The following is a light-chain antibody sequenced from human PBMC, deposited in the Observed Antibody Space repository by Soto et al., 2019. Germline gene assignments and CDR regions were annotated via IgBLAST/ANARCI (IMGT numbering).Light chain of an antibody. CDR3: DSYTSGSSYV. Sequence: QSALTQPASVSGSPGQSITISCTGTSSDVGGYNYVSWYQQHPGKAPKLMIYDVSYRPSGVSDRFSGSKSGNTASLTISGLQSEDEADYYCDSYTSGSSYVFGTGTKLT. CDR1: SSDVGGYNY. CDR2: DVS. V-gene: IGLV2-14*01. J-gene: IGLJ1*01.